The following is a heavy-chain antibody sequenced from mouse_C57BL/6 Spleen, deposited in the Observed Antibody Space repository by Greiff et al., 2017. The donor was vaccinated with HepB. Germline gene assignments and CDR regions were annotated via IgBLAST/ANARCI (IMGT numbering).Heavy chain of an antibody. Sequence: DVMLVESGEGLVKPGGSLKLSCAASGFTFSSYAMSWVRQTPEKRLEWVAYISSGGDYIYYADTVKGRFTISRDNARNTLYLQMSSLKSEDTAMYYCTRGDFEGLFDYWGQGTTLTVSS. D-gene: IGHD3-3*01. CDR2: ISSGGDYI. V-gene: IGHV5-9-1*02. J-gene: IGHJ2*01. CDR3: TRGDFEGLFDY. CDR1: GFTFSSYA.